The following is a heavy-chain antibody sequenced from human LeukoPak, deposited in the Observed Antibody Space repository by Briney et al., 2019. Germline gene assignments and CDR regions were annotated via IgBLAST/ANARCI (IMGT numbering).Heavy chain of an antibody. Sequence: PGGSLRLSCAASGFTFSSYAMNWVRQAPGKGLEWVSGISGSGGSTYYADSVKGRFTISRDNSKNSLYLQMNSLRAEDTAVYYCARLRGGYFEYWGQGTLVTVSS. CDR3: ARLRGGYFEY. J-gene: IGHJ4*02. CDR1: GFTFSSYA. CDR2: ISGSGGST. D-gene: IGHD3-3*01. V-gene: IGHV3-23*01.